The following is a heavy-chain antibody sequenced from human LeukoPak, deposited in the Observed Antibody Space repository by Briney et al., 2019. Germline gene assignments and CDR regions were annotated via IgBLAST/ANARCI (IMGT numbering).Heavy chain of an antibody. D-gene: IGHD2-15*01. J-gene: IGHJ5*02. Sequence: ASVKVSCKASGGTFSSYAISWVRQAPGQGPEWMGWINPNSGGTDYAQKFQGRVTMTRDTSINTAYMELSSLRSDDTAVYYCARGRYCSDGNCYHNWFDPWGQGTLVTVSS. CDR2: INPNSGGT. CDR3: ARGRYCSDGNCYHNWFDP. CDR1: GGTFSSYA. V-gene: IGHV1-2*02.